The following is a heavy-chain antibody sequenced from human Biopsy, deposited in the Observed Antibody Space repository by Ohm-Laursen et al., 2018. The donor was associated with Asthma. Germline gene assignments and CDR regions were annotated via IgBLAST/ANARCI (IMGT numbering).Heavy chain of an antibody. J-gene: IGHJ3*01. CDR1: GYNFISFA. CDR2: VNTGNGDT. D-gene: IGHD3-9*01. Sequence: GSSVKVSCKASGYNFISFAIHWVRQAPGQRLEWMGWVNTGNGDTKYSQKFQGRVTITRDTSASTAYMELRSLQSEDTATYYCARTYYDFLTGQVKDVFGVWGQGKMVTVSS. V-gene: IGHV1-3*04. CDR3: ARTYYDFLTGQVKDVFGV.